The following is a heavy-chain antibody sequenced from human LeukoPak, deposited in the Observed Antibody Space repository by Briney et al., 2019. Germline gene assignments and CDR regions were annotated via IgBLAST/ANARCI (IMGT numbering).Heavy chain of an antibody. V-gene: IGHV3-21*01. Sequence: GGTLRLSCAASGLTFSSYSMNWVRQATGKGPEWVSSISSSSSYIYYADSVKGRFTISRDNAKNSLYLQMNSLRAEDTAVYYCATDPVVGVLGGYYFDYWGQGTLVTVSS. CDR3: ATDPVVGVLGGYYFDY. CDR1: GLTFSSYS. CDR2: ISSSSSYI. D-gene: IGHD2-8*02. J-gene: IGHJ4*02.